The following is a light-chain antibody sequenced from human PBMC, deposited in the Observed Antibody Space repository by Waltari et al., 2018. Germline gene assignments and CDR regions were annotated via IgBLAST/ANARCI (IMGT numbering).Light chain of an antibody. V-gene: IGKV3-20*01. CDR2: DAS. J-gene: IGKJ1*01. CDR3: QKYVNLPAT. Sequence: IGLTHSPDPLSLSPGGRATLSCRASQGVGRYLAWYQQKPGQAPRLLIYDASTRATGIPDRFSGSGSGTDFSLTISRLESEDFAVYYCQKYVNLPATFGQGTKVEIK. CDR1: QGVGRY.